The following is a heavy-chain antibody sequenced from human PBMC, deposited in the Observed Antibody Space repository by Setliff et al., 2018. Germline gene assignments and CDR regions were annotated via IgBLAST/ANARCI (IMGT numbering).Heavy chain of an antibody. V-gene: IGHV4-61*09. CDR3: ARESATIGEFPLYYFDK. D-gene: IGHD3-10*01. Sequence: SETLSLTCSVSGGSISSGGFYWSWIRQSAGRGLEWIGHFHTGGAADYNLSLKSRVAISLDSSKNQFSLRLSSVTAADAAVYFCARESATIGEFPLYYFDKWGQGIPVTVSS. CDR1: GGSISSGGFY. CDR2: FHTGGAA. J-gene: IGHJ4*02.